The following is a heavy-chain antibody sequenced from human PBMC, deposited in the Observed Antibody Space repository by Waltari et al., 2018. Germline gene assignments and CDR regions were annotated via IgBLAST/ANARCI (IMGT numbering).Heavy chain of an antibody. D-gene: IGHD1-26*01. CDR1: GFPFSTSW. V-gene: IGHV3-74*01. CDR2: INGDGSNT. CDR3: ARGYSGTYRADY. Sequence: EVRLVESGGGVVQPGGSLRVSCAASGFPFSTSWMHWVRQVPGKGLVWVSRINGDGSNTTYADSVRGRFTISRDNAKNTLYLQMNSLRAEDTALYYCARGYSGTYRADYWGQGTLVTVSS. J-gene: IGHJ4*02.